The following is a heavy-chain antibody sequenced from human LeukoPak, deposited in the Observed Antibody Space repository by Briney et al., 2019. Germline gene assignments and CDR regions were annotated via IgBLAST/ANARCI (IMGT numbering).Heavy chain of an antibody. CDR2: IYPGDSDS. Sequence: GESLKISCKSSGYTFSSSYWIGWVRQMSGKGLEWMGSIYPGDSDSRYSPSFQGQVTISADKSISTAYLQWSSLKASDTAMYYCARRLYDLDTAMVTNAFDIWGQGTMVTVSS. D-gene: IGHD5-18*01. J-gene: IGHJ3*02. CDR3: ARRLYDLDTAMVTNAFDI. V-gene: IGHV5-51*01. CDR1: GYTFSSSYW.